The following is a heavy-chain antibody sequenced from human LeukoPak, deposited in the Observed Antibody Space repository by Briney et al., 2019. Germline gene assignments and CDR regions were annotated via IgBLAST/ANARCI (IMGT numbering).Heavy chain of an antibody. D-gene: IGHD1-26*01. Sequence: GGSLRLSCAAYGFTFSSYSMNWVRQAPGKGLEWVSYISSSSSTIYYADSVKGRFTISRDNAKNSLYLQMNSLRAEDTAVYYCAKSLGFDYWGQGTLVTVSS. V-gene: IGHV3-48*04. CDR3: AKSLGFDY. CDR1: GFTFSSYS. J-gene: IGHJ4*02. CDR2: ISSSSSTI.